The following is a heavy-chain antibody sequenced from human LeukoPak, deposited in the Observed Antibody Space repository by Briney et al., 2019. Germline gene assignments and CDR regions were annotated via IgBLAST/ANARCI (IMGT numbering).Heavy chain of an antibody. CDR3: ARGRLNGNWFDP. J-gene: IGHJ5*02. CDR2: INPNSGGT. CDR1: GYTFTGYY. V-gene: IGHV1-2*02. Sequence: ASVNVSCKASGYTFTGYYMHWVRQAPGQGLDWMGWINPNSGGTNYAQKFQGRVTMTRDTSISTAYMELSRLRSDDTAVYYCARGRLNGNWFDPWGQGTLVTVSS.